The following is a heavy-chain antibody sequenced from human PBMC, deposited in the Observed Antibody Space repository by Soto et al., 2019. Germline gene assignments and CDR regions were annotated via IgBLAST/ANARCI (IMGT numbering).Heavy chain of an antibody. Sequence: HTGSAGMTTPSSYPVSGLRHAPKKSLEWVSAISCRGGSTYYADSVKGRVTISRDNSKNTLYLQMNSQRVEATAVFYCDHVSSSSDYFLVFYWYGDDRYLLSLHATLATDL. D-gene: IGHD3-16*01. J-gene: IGHJ2*01. V-gene: IGHV3-23*01. CDR2: ISCRGGST. CDR1: MTTPSSYP. CDR3: DHVSSSSDYFLVFYWYGDDRYLLSLHATLATDL.